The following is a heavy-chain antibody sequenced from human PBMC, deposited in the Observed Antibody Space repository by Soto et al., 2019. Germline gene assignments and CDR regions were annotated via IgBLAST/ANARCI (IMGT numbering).Heavy chain of an antibody. V-gene: IGHV1-2*06. CDR2: MNLDAGGT. J-gene: IGHJ4*02. Sequence: ASVKVSCKASGYRFTTFYIHWVRQAPGQGLEWMGRMNLDAGGTTYAQKFQGRVTMTRDTSISTAYMEVTNLKSDDTAIYYCARDGNFAFRGYSFGFDFWGQGTLVTVSS. CDR1: GYRFTTFY. CDR3: ARDGNFAFRGYSFGFDF. D-gene: IGHD5-18*01.